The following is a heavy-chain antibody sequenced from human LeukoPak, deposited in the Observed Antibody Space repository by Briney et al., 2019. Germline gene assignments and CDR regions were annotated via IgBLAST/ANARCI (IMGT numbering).Heavy chain of an antibody. Sequence: SQTLSLTCTVSGGSISSGGYYWSWIRQHPGKGLERIGYIYYSGSTYYNPSLKSRVTISVDTSKNQFSLKLSSVTAADTAVYYCAREEYYYDSSGYYLHDAFDIWGQGTMVTVSS. CDR3: AREEYYYDSSGYYLHDAFDI. V-gene: IGHV4-31*03. CDR1: GGSISSGGYY. CDR2: IYYSGST. J-gene: IGHJ3*02. D-gene: IGHD3-22*01.